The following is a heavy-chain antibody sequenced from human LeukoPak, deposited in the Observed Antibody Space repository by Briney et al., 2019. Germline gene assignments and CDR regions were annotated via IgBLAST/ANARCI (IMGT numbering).Heavy chain of an antibody. CDR2: IKSNTDGGTT. CDR3: TTQLLYEHNFDY. V-gene: IGHV3-15*01. CDR1: GFTFSDAW. D-gene: IGHD2-2*02. J-gene: IGHJ4*02. Sequence: GGSLRLSCAASGFTFSDAWMSWVRQTPGKGLEWVGRIKSNTDGGTTDFAAPVKGRFTISRDDSENALYLQMNSLKTEDTAVYYCTTQLLYEHNFDYWGQGNLVTVSS.